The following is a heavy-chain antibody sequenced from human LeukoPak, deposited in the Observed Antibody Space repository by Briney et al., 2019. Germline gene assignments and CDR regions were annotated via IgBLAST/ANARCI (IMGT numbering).Heavy chain of an antibody. CDR1: RYTFTSYY. J-gene: IGHJ3*02. Sequence: GASVKVSCNASRYTFTSYYMHWVRQAAGQGLEWRGIINPSGGSTSYAQKFQGGVTMTRDTSTSTVYMELSSLRSEDTAVYYCARASNDYDQDAFDIWGQGTMVTVSS. V-gene: IGHV1-46*01. CDR3: ARASNDYDQDAFDI. CDR2: INPSGGST. D-gene: IGHD4-17*01.